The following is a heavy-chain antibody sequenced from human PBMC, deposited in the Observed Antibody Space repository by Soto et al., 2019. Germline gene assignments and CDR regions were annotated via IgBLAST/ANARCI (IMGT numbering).Heavy chain of an antibody. CDR2: IKRDGREK. CDR1: GFTFGSNW. V-gene: IGHV3-7*03. Sequence: EVQLVESGGGLVQPGGSLRLSCAASGFTFGSNWMSWVRQAPGKGLEWVANIKRDGREKYYVDSVKGRFTISRDNAKTTLYLQMNSLRADDTAVYYCASLEWESTGYADYWGQGTLVTVSS. D-gene: IGHD3-3*01. CDR3: ASLEWESTGYADY. J-gene: IGHJ4*02.